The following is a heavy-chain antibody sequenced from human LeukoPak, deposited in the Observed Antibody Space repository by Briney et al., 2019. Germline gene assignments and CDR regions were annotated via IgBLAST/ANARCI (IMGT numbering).Heavy chain of an antibody. Sequence: GGSLRLSCAASGFTFSSYAMSWVRQAPGKGLEWVSAISGSGGSTYYADSVKGRFTISRGNSKNTLYLQMNSLRAEDTAVYYCAKPPTYYYDSSGYPFDYWGQGTLVTVSS. J-gene: IGHJ4*02. CDR2: ISGSGGST. D-gene: IGHD3-22*01. CDR1: GFTFSSYA. CDR3: AKPPTYYYDSSGYPFDY. V-gene: IGHV3-23*01.